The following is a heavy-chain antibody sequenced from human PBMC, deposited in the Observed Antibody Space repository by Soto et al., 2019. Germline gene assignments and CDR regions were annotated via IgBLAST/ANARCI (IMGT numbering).Heavy chain of an antibody. CDR1: ADSVSSNTTA. CDR2: TYYRSNWRH. J-gene: IGHJ4*02. D-gene: IGHD6-19*01. Sequence: SQTLSLSCANTADSVSSNTTAWNWIRSSPSRGLEWLGRTYYRSNWRHDYAVSVKSRITVNPDTSKNHFSLQLNSVTPDDTAVYYCARGVAGSGFDLWGQGTLVTVSS. V-gene: IGHV6-1*01. CDR3: ARGVAGSGFDL.